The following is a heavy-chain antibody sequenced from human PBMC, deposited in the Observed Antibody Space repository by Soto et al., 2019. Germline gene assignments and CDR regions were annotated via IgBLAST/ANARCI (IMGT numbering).Heavy chain of an antibody. CDR2: ISGSGGST. CDR1: GFTFSSYA. CDR3: AKDEAWYSSSSVPYGMDV. D-gene: IGHD6-6*01. J-gene: IGHJ6*02. Sequence: EVQLLESGGGLVQPGGSLRLSCAASGFTFSSYAMSWVRQAPGKGLEWVSAISGSGGSTYYADSVKGRFTISRDNSKNTLYLQMNSLRVEDTAVYYCAKDEAWYSSSSVPYGMDVWGQGPRSPSP. V-gene: IGHV3-23*01.